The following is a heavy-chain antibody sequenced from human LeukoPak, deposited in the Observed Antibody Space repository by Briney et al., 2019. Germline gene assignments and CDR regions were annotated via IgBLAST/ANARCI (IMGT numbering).Heavy chain of an antibody. J-gene: IGHJ4*02. Sequence: PGGSLRLSCAASGFTFNTYAMSWVRQAPGKGLEWVSGISGSGGSPFYADSVKGRFTISRDNSKNTMYLEMNSLTVDDTALYYCAKGVAMVRGVTHFDCWGQGTLVTVSS. CDR1: GFTFNTYA. CDR3: AKGVAMVRGVTHFDC. CDR2: ISGSGGSP. V-gene: IGHV3-23*01. D-gene: IGHD3-10*01.